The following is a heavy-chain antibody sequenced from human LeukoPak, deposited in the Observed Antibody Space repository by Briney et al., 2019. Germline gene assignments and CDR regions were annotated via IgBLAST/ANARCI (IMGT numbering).Heavy chain of an antibody. D-gene: IGHD5-24*01. V-gene: IGHV1-69-2*01. CDR2: VDPEDGET. Sequence: ATVKISCKVSGYTFTDYYMHWVQQAPGKGLEWMGLVDPEDGETIYAEKFQGRVTITADTSADTAYMELSSLRSEDTAVYYCATGSATIGRWFDPWGQGTLVTVSS. CDR3: ATGSATIGRWFDP. J-gene: IGHJ5*02. CDR1: GYTFTDYY.